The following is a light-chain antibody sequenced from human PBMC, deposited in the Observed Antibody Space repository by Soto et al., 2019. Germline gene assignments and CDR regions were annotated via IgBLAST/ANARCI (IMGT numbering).Light chain of an antibody. V-gene: IGKV3-20*01. J-gene: IGKJ4*01. CDR1: QRVSSGF. Sequence: EIVLTQSPDTLSLSPGERATLSCRASQRVSSGFLAWYQQKPGQAPRLLIYRASTRATGIPDRFTGSGSGTDFTLTISRLEHEDFAVYYCQQYESSPLTFGGGTKVEIK. CDR3: QQYESSPLT. CDR2: RAS.